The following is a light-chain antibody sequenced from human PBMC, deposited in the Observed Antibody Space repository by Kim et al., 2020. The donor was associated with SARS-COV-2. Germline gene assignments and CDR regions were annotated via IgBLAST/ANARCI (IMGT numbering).Light chain of an antibody. CDR3: QTWGTGIVV. CDR1: SGHSSYA. V-gene: IGLV4-69*01. J-gene: IGLJ2*01. CDR2: LNSDGSH. Sequence: ASVKLTCTLSSGHSSYAIAWHQQQSEKGPRYLMKLNSDGSHSKGDGIPDRFSGSSSGGERYLSISSLQSEDEADYYCQTWGTGIVVFGGGTQLTVL.